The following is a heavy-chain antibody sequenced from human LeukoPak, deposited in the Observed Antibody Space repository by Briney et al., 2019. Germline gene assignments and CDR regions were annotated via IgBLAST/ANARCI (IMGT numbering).Heavy chain of an antibody. J-gene: IGHJ6*02. Sequence: GGSLRLSCAASGFTFSSYAMSWVRQAPGKGLEWVSGISGSGGYTYNADSVKGRLTISRDNSKNTLYLQMNGLGAEDTAVYYCAKDYGSGSYYSSYYYYGMDVWGQGTTVTVSS. CDR2: ISGSGGYT. D-gene: IGHD3-10*01. CDR1: GFTFSSYA. CDR3: AKDYGSGSYYSSYYYYGMDV. V-gene: IGHV3-23*01.